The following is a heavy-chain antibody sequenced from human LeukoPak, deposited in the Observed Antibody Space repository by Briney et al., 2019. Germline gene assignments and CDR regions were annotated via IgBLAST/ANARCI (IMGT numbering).Heavy chain of an antibody. J-gene: IGHJ5*02. D-gene: IGHD3-3*01. CDR2: ISSSSSYI. CDR3: AAYDFWSGPHFDP. Sequence: GGSLRLSCAASGFTFSSYSMNWVRQAPGKGLEWVSSISSSSSYIYYADSVKGRFTISRDNAKNSLYLQMDSLRAEDTAVYYCAAYDFWSGPHFDPWGQGTLVTVSS. V-gene: IGHV3-21*01. CDR1: GFTFSSYS.